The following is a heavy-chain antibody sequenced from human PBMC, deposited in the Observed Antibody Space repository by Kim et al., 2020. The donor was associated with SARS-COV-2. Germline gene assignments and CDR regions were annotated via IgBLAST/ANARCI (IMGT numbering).Heavy chain of an antibody. CDR3: ARQRRYYDSSGYYYWGDFDY. CDR2: IYYSGST. V-gene: IGHV4-39*01. D-gene: IGHD3-22*01. Sequence: SETLSLTCTVSGGSISSSSYYWGWIRQPPGKGLEWIGSIYYSGSTYYNPSLKSRVTISVDTSKNQFSLKLSSVTAADTAVYYCARQRRYYDSSGYYYWGDFDYWGQGTLVTVSS. J-gene: IGHJ4*02. CDR1: GGSISSSSYY.